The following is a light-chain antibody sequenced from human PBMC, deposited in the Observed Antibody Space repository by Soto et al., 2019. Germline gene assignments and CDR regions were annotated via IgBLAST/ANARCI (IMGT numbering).Light chain of an antibody. J-gene: IGLJ2*01. Sequence: QSALTQPASVSGSPGQSITISCTGTSSDVGGYNYVSWYQQHPGKAPKLMIYEVSNRPSGVSNRFSGSKSGNTASLTISGLQAEDEADYYCTSKTSSTYVVFGGGTKLTAL. CDR1: SSDVGGYNY. V-gene: IGLV2-14*01. CDR2: EVS. CDR3: TSKTSSTYVV.